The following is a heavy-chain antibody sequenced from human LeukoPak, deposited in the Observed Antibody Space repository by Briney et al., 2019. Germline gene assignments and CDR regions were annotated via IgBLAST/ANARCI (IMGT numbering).Heavy chain of an antibody. Sequence: SETMSLTCTVSGGSISSSSYYWGWIRQPPGRGLEWIGSIYYSGSTYYNPSLKSRVTISVDTSQNQFSLKLSSVTAADTAVYYCARATGYRTYYFAYWGQGTLLTVSS. CDR3: ARATGYRTYYFAY. V-gene: IGHV4-39*01. J-gene: IGHJ4*02. D-gene: IGHD3-9*01. CDR2: IYYSGST. CDR1: GGSISSSSYY.